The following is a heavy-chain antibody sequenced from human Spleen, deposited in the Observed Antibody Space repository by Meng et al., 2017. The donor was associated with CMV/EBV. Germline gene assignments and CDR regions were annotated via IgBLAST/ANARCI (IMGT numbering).Heavy chain of an antibody. CDR3: ARGSHCSPTRCFNVYYYYYGIDV. Sequence: ASVKVSCKASGYTFTGYYMHWVRQAPGQGLEWMGWISAYNGNTYYAQKIQGRVTMTTDTSTSTAYMELRSLRSDDTAIYYCARGSHCSPTRCFNVYYYYYGIDVWGQGTTVTVSS. V-gene: IGHV1-18*04. CDR1: GYTFTGYY. J-gene: IGHJ6*02. D-gene: IGHD2-2*01. CDR2: ISAYNGNT.